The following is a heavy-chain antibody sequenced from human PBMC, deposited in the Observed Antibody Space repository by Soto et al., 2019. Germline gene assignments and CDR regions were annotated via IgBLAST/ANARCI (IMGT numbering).Heavy chain of an antibody. CDR2: HHSDST. D-gene: IGHD3-16*01. V-gene: IGHV4-4*09. CDR1: GGSMRGQH. Sequence: QMQLQESGPGLVKPSETLSLTCTVSGGSMRGQHWSWIRQPPGKGLEWIGHHSDSTNYNPSLKSRIIISTDTSKNQFSLKLSSVTAADTAVYYCATYTVGEGGRGYWGQGTLVTVSS. CDR3: ATYTVGEGGRGY. J-gene: IGHJ4*02.